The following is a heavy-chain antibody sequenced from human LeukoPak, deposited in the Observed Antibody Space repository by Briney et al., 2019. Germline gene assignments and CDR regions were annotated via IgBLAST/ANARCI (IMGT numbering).Heavy chain of an antibody. D-gene: IGHD1-26*01. CDR1: GFTFSSYN. CDR3: ARDDGSYYEVPFDY. J-gene: IGHJ4*02. V-gene: IGHV3-21*01. Sequence: GGSLRLSCAASGFTFSSYNMDWVRQAPGKGLEWVSSISTSSDYKYYADSVKGRFTISRDNAKNSLYLQMNSLRAEDTAVYYCARDDGSYYEVPFDYWGQGTLVTVSS. CDR2: ISTSSDYK.